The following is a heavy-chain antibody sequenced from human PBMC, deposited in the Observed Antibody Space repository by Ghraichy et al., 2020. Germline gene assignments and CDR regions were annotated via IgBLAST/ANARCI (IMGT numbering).Heavy chain of an antibody. D-gene: IGHD3-22*01. CDR2: INHSGST. V-gene: IGHV4-34*01. J-gene: IGHJ6*02. Sequence: SETLSLTCAVYGGSFSGYYWSWIRQPPGKGLEWIGEINHSGSTNYNPSLKSRVTISVDTSKNQFSLKLSSVTAADTAVYYCARDGYYYDSSGYYSGMDVWGQGTTVTVSS. CDR1: GGSFSGYY. CDR3: ARDGYYYDSSGYYSGMDV.